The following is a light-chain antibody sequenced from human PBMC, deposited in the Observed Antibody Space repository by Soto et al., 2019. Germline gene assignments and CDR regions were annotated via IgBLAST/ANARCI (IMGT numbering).Light chain of an antibody. CDR2: EVS. V-gene: IGLV2-18*01. CDR1: SSDVGSYNR. CDR3: SLYTSSSTYV. Sequence: QSALTLPPSLSGSPGQSVTISCTGTSSDVGSYNRVSWYQQPPGTAPKLMIYEVSNRPSGVPDRFSGSKSGNTASLTISGLQAEDEADYYCSLYTSSSTYVFGTGTKVTVL. J-gene: IGLJ1*01.